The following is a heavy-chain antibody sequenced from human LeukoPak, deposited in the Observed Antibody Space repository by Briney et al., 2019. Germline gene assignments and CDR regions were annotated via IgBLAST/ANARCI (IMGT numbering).Heavy chain of an antibody. CDR1: GFTVSRNY. D-gene: IGHD2-21*01. Sequence: GGSLRLSCAASGFTVSRNYMSCVRQAPGEGLEWVSVIYSGGSTYYADSVKARFTISRDNSKNPLYLQMNSLRAEDTAVYYCARAVPPVMTFDYWGQGTLVTVSS. CDR3: ARAVPPVMTFDY. V-gene: IGHV3-53*01. J-gene: IGHJ4*02. CDR2: IYSGGST.